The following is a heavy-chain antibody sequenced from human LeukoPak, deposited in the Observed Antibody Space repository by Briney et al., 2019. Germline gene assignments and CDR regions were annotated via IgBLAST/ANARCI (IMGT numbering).Heavy chain of an antibody. J-gene: IGHJ4*02. Sequence: GGSLRLSCAASGFTFSSYAMGWVRQAPGKGLEWVSAISGSGGSTYYADSVKGRFTISRDNSKNTLYLQMNSLRAEDTAVYYCAKDAYSSSWYFLDYWGPRTLVTVSS. CDR2: ISGSGGST. V-gene: IGHV3-23*01. CDR1: GFTFSSYA. D-gene: IGHD6-13*01. CDR3: AKDAYSSSWYFLDY.